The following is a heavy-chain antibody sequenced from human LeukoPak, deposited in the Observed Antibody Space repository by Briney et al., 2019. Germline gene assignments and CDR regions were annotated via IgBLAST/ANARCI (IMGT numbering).Heavy chain of an antibody. CDR1: GYTFTDFSDYY. CDR2: INPNSGAT. V-gene: IGHV1-2*02. Sequence: ASVKVSCRASGYTFTDFSDYYIHWVRQAPGQCLEWMGWINPNSGATYYAHKFQGRVTMTRDTSINTAYMELSRLTSDDTVVYFCVRVSTGWYFDYWGQGTLVSVSS. D-gene: IGHD6-19*01. CDR3: VRVSTGWYFDY. J-gene: IGHJ4*02.